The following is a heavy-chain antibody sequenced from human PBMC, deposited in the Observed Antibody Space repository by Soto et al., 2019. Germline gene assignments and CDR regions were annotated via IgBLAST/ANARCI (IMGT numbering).Heavy chain of an antibody. CDR3: ARGQSHQLVWDFDY. V-gene: IGHV1-2*02. Sequence: QVQLVQSGAEVKKPGASVKVSCKASGYTFTGYYIHWVRQAPGQGLEWMGWINPNSGDTNYPQKLQGRVTMTRDMSSSSADMELSSLRSDDTAVYYCARGQSHQLVWDFDYWGQGTLVTVSS. CDR1: GYTFTGYY. D-gene: IGHD6-6*01. J-gene: IGHJ4*02. CDR2: INPNSGDT.